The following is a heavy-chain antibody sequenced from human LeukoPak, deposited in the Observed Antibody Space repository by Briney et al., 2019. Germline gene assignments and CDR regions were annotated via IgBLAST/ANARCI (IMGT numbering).Heavy chain of an antibody. CDR1: GYSFTDYY. Sequence: GASVKVSCKASGYSFTDYYINWVRQAPGKGLEWMGGFDPEDGETIYAQKFQGRVTMTEDTSTDTAYMELSSLRSEDTAVYYCATGRVWFGDWSNWFDPWGQGTLVTVSS. CDR2: FDPEDGET. V-gene: IGHV1-24*01. J-gene: IGHJ5*02. CDR3: ATGRVWFGDWSNWFDP. D-gene: IGHD3-10*01.